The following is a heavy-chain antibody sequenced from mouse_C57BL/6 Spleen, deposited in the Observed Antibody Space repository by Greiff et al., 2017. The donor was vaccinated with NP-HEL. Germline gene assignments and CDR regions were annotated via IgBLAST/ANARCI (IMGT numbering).Heavy chain of an antibody. CDR2: IYPRSGNT. CDR3: ARAELGHYVDY. V-gene: IGHV1-81*01. J-gene: IGHJ2*01. D-gene: IGHD4-1*01. CDR1: GYTFTSYG. Sequence: VHLVESGAELARPGASVKLSCKASGYTFTSYGISWVKQRTGQGLEWIGEIYPRSGNTYYNEKFKGKATLTADKSSSTAYMELRSLTSEDSAVYFCARAELGHYVDYWGQGTTLTVSS.